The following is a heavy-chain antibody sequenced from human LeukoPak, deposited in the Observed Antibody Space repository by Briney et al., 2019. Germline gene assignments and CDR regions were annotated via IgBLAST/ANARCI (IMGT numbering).Heavy chain of an antibody. J-gene: IGHJ4*02. D-gene: IGHD5-12*01. Sequence: ASETLSLTCSVSGYSISNGYYWGWIRQPPGKGLEWIGSIYQSGSTYYNPSLKSRVTISVDTSRNQFSLKLSSVTAADTAVYYCARRGIVATTSEFDYWGQGTLVTVSS. CDR1: GYSISNGYY. V-gene: IGHV4-38-2*02. CDR3: ARRGIVATTSEFDY. CDR2: IYQSGST.